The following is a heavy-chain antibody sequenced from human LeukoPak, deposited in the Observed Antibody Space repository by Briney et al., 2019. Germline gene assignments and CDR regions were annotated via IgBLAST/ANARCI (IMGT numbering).Heavy chain of an antibody. CDR1: GYSISSGYY. J-gene: IGHJ4*02. V-gene: IGHV4-38-2*02. Sequence: PSETLSLTCTVSGYSISSGYYWGWIRQPPGKGLEWIGSIYHSGSTYYNPSLKSRVTMSVDTSRNQFFLRLSSVTAADTAVYYCARFSEYYYSSVHYLDYWGQGTLVSVSS. D-gene: IGHD3-22*01. CDR2: IYHSGST. CDR3: ARFSEYYYSSVHYLDY.